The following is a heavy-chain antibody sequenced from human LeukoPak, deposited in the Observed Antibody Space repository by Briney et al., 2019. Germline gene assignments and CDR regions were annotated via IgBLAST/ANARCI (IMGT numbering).Heavy chain of an antibody. Sequence: GGSLRLSCVGSGFTFGDFGMSWVRQAPGARPELVSVIGGDGAEKYYADCVKGRFTISRDNSENTMYLKLTSLRAEDTAVYYCAKDYFRRNGVYDAFDLWGHGTTVTVS. CDR3: AKDYFRRNGVYDAFDL. CDR1: GFTFGDFG. D-gene: IGHD3-9*01. J-gene: IGHJ3*01. CDR2: IGGDGAEK. V-gene: IGHV3-23*01.